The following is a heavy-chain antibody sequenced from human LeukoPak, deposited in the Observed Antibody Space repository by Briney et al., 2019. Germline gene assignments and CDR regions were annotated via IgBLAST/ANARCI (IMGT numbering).Heavy chain of an antibody. CDR3: ARDERSGYYVY. J-gene: IGHJ4*02. CDR2: IKEDGSVT. D-gene: IGHD3-22*01. Sequence: GGSLRLSCAVPGFTFSSYWMSWVRQAPGRGLEWVANIKEDGSVTQHADSVRGRFTISRDNAKSSVYLQMSSLKAEDSAVYYCARDERSGYYVYWGQGTLVTVSS. V-gene: IGHV3-7*01. CDR1: GFTFSSYW.